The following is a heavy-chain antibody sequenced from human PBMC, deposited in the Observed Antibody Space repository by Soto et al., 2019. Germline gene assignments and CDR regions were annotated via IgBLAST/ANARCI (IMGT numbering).Heavy chain of an antibody. CDR3: TRGSMVRGVFWFDP. J-gene: IGHJ5*02. CDR2: IRSKAYGGTT. V-gene: IGHV3-49*03. Sequence: PGGSLRLSXTASGFTFGDYAMSWFRQAPGKGLEWVGFIRSKAYGGTTEYAASVKGRFTISRDDSKSIAYLQMNSLKTEDTAVYYCTRGSMVRGVFWFDPWGQGTLVTVSS. CDR1: GFTFGDYA. D-gene: IGHD3-10*01.